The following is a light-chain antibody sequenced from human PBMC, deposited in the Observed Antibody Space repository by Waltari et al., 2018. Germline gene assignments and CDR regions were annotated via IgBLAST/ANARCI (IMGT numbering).Light chain of an antibody. CDR3: SSYTASSTWV. CDR1: SNDVGGYNY. J-gene: IGLJ3*02. Sequence: ALTQPAHVSGSPRQSCPIPRTGTSNDVGGYNYVSWYQQYPGKAPTLMIYNVKTRPSGVSNRFSGSKSGNTASLTIAGLQAEDEAHYHCSSYTASSTWVFGGGTKVTVL. CDR2: NVK. V-gene: IGLV2-14*03.